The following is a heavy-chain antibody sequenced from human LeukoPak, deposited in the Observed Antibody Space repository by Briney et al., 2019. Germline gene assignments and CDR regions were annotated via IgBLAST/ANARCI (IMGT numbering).Heavy chain of an antibody. CDR1: GGSISSGSYY. D-gene: IGHD6-13*01. V-gene: IGHV4-61*02. J-gene: IGHJ4*02. CDR3: ARDATPRGGAAGFFFDY. Sequence: SETLSLTCTVSGGSISSGSYYWSWIRQPAGKGLEWIGRIYTSGSTNYNPSLKSRVTISVDTSKNQFSLKLSSVTAADTAVYYCARDATPRGGAAGFFFDYWGQGTLVTVSS. CDR2: IYTSGST.